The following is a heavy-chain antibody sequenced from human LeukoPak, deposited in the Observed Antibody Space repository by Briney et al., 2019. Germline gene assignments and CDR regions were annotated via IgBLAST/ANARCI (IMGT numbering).Heavy chain of an antibody. V-gene: IGHV4-34*01. CDR2: INHSGST. J-gene: IGHJ4*02. CDR1: GGSFSGYY. Sequence: PSETLSLTCAAYGGSFSGYYWSWIRQPPGKGLEWIGEINHSGSTNYNPSLKSRVTISVDTSKNQFSLKLSSVTAADTAVYYCARADIAGGVFDYWGQGTLVTVSS. D-gene: IGHD6-13*01. CDR3: ARADIAGGVFDY.